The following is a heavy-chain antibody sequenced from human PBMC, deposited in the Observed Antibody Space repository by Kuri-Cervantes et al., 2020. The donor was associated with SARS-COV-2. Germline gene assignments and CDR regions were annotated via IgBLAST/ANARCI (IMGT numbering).Heavy chain of an antibody. CDR1: GGPITSDGYS. CDR2: IHASGSA. Sequence: SETLSLTCGVSGGPITSDGYSWSWTRQPPGKGLEFIGFIHASGSAYYNPSLQSRVTISVDRSKTQFSLTVTSVTAADTAVYYCARVAGCVGSFCYYTNWFDHWGHGTLVTVSS. CDR3: ARVAGCVGSFCYYTNWFDH. J-gene: IGHJ5*02. D-gene: IGHD3-22*01. V-gene: IGHV4-30-2*01.